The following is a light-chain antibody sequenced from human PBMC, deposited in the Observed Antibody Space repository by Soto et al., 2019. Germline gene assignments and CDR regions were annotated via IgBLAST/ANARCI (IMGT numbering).Light chain of an antibody. CDR1: QSISSW. Sequence: DIQMTQSPSTLSASVGDRVTITCRASQSISSWLAWYQQKPGKAPKLLIYDASSLESGVPSRFSGSGSGTEFTLTISSLKPDDFATYYCQQYNGLITFGQGTRLEIK. CDR3: QQYNGLIT. J-gene: IGKJ5*01. CDR2: DAS. V-gene: IGKV1-5*01.